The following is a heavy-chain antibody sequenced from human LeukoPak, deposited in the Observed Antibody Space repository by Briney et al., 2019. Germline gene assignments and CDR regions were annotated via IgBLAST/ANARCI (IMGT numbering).Heavy chain of an antibody. CDR1: GYTFTSYY. D-gene: IGHD3-3*01. Sequence: ASVKVSCKASGYTFTSYYMHWVRQAPGQGLEWMGIINPSGGSTSYAQKFQGRVTVTRDTSTSTVYMELSSLRSEDTAVYYCARESIITIFGVVIKGMDYWGQGTLVTVSS. V-gene: IGHV1-46*01. J-gene: IGHJ4*02. CDR2: INPSGGST. CDR3: ARESIITIFGVVIKGMDY.